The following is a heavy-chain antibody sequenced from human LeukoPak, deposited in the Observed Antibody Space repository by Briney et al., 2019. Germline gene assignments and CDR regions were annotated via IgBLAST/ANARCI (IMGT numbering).Heavy chain of an antibody. J-gene: IGHJ6*03. CDR2: TTSSSSHI. CDR1: AFTFSHYS. D-gene: IGHD4-11*01. V-gene: IGHV3-21*01. CDR3: ARVMMGATVTTFHYYCMDV. Sequence: GGSLRLSCAASAFTFSHYSIDWVRQAPGKGLERVASTTSSSSHIYYADSVKGRFTISRDNAKNALYLQMNSLRAEDTAIYYCARVMMGATVTTFHYYCMDVWGVGTTVTVSS.